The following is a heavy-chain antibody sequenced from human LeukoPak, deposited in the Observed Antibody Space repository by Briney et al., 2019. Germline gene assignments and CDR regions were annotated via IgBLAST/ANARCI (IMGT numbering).Heavy chain of an antibody. J-gene: IGHJ4*02. CDR1: GGSITSSSYY. Sequence: PSETLSLTCSVSGGSITSSSYYWGWIRQPPGKGLEWLGSIYYSGSTYYNPSLKSRVTISVDTSKNRFSLKLSSVTAADTAVYYCANYGDLETYWGQGTLVTVSS. V-gene: IGHV4-39*01. CDR3: ANYGDLETY. CDR2: IYYSGST. D-gene: IGHD4-17*01.